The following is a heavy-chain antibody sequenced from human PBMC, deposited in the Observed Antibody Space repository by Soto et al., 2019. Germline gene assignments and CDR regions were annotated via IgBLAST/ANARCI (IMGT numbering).Heavy chain of an antibody. CDR1: GFTFSSYA. CDR2: ISYDGSNK. D-gene: IGHD1-1*01. J-gene: IGHJ4*02. Sequence: GGSLRLSCAASGFTFSSYAMHWVRQAPGKGLEWVAVISYDGSNKYYADSVKGRFTISRDNSKNTLYLQMNSLRAEDTAVYYCAREMGTVPPPAPFDYWGQGTLVTVSS. CDR3: AREMGTVPPPAPFDY. V-gene: IGHV3-30-3*01.